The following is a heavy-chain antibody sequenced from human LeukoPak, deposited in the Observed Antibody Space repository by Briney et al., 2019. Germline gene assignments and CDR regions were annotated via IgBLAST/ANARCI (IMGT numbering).Heavy chain of an antibody. CDR2: ISGSGSTT. CDR3: AKDMNSGFLFDY. Sequence: GGSLRLSCAASGFSFSRYGMSWVRQAPGKGLEWVSCISGSGSTTYYADSVKGPFTISRDNSKNTLYLQVNSLRAEDTAVYYCAKDMNSGFLFDYWGQGTLVTVSS. V-gene: IGHV3-23*01. CDR1: GFSFSRYG. D-gene: IGHD6-19*01. J-gene: IGHJ4*02.